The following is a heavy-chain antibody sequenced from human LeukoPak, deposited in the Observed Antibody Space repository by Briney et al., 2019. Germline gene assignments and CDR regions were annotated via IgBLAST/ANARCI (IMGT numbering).Heavy chain of an antibody. CDR3: ARGGYYGDPAYYFDY. D-gene: IGHD4-17*01. J-gene: IGHJ4*02. Sequence: XETLSLTCAVYGGSFSGYYWSWIRQPPGKGLEWIGEINHSGSTNYNPSLKSRVTISVDTSKNQFSLKLSSVTAADTAVYYCARGGYYGDPAYYFDYWGQGTLVTVSS. CDR1: GGSFSGYY. CDR2: INHSGST. V-gene: IGHV4-34*01.